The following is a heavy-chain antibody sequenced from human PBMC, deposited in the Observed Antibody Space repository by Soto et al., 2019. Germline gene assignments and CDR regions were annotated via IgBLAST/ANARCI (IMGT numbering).Heavy chain of an antibody. J-gene: IGHJ2*01. CDR1: GGSISSSNW. D-gene: IGHD6-13*01. CDR3: ASHSIAAAGTQRYFDL. CDR2: IYHSGST. V-gene: IGHV4-4*02. Sequence: SETLSLACAVSGGSISSSNWLSWFLQPPWKGLEWIGEIYHSGSTNYNPSLKSRVTISVDKSKNQFSLKLSSVTAADTAVYYCASHSIAAAGTQRYFDLWGRGTLVTVSS.